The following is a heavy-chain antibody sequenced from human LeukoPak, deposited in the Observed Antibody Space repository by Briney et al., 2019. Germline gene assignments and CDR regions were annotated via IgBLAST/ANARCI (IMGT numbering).Heavy chain of an antibody. D-gene: IGHD3-10*01. Sequence: SETLSLTCTVSGGSISSSSYYWGWIRQPPGKGLEWIGSIYYSGSTYYNPSLKSRVTISVDTSKNQFSLKLSSVTAADTAVYYCAREAVTMVRGVITDYWGQGTLATVSS. V-gene: IGHV4-39*02. CDR2: IYYSGST. J-gene: IGHJ4*02. CDR3: AREAVTMVRGVITDY. CDR1: GGSISSSSYY.